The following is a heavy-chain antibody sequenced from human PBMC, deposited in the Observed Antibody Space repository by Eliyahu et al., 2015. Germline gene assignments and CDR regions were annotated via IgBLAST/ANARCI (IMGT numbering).Heavy chain of an antibody. Sequence: EVQLVESGGGLVQPGGSLRLXCXASGFTFSXYWMXWVRQAPGKGLEWVANIKQDGSEKDYVDSVKGRFTISRDNAKNSLYLQMNDLRAEDTAVYYCARHSSWYFDYWGQGTLVTVSS. V-gene: IGHV3-7*01. J-gene: IGHJ4*02. D-gene: IGHD6-13*01. CDR1: GFTFSXYW. CDR3: ARHSSWYFDY. CDR2: IKQDGSEK.